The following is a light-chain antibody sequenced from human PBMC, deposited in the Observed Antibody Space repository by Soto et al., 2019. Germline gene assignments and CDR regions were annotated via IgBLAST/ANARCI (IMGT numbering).Light chain of an antibody. CDR2: AAS. Sequence: EIVLTQSPGTLSLSPGERVTLSCRASQTVSSNYVAWYQQNPGQAPMLLIYAASSRAAGIADRFSASGSGTDFTLTISRLEHEDSAVYYCRQYGSSPWMYTFGQGTKVEIK. CDR3: RQYGSSPWMYT. CDR1: QTVSSNY. J-gene: IGKJ2*01. V-gene: IGKV3-20*01.